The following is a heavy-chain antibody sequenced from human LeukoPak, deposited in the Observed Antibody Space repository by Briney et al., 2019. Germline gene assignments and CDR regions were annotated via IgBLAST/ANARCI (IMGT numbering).Heavy chain of an antibody. J-gene: IGHJ6*03. CDR2: IYNSGSP. CDR3: ARTARSGYPNYYYYMDV. D-gene: IGHD3-22*01. Sequence: PSETLSLTCTVSGGSISSYYWSWIRRPPGKGLGWIGYIYNSGSPNYNPSLQSRVTISVDTSKNQFSLRLNSVTAADTAVYYCARTARSGYPNYYYYMDVWGKGTTVTVSS. V-gene: IGHV4-59*01. CDR1: GGSISSYY.